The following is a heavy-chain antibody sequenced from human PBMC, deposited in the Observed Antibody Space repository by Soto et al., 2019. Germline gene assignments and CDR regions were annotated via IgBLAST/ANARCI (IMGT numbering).Heavy chain of an antibody. V-gene: IGHV3-33*01. CDR1: GFTFSSYG. CDR2: IWYDGSNK. D-gene: IGHD2-15*01. J-gene: IGHJ6*02. CDR3: ASGSPVALYGMDV. Sequence: GGSLRLSCAASGFTFSSYGMHWVRQAPGKGLEWVAVIWYDGSNKYYADSVKGRFTISRDNSKNTLYLQMNSLRAEDTAVYYCASGSPVALYGMDVWGQGNTVTVS.